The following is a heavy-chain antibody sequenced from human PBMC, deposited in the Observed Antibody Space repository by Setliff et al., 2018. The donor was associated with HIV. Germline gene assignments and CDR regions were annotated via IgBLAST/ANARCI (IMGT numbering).Heavy chain of an antibody. Sequence: PSETLSLTCTVSGGSISSGGYYWSWIRQHPGKGLEWIGYIYYSGSTYYNPSLKSRVTISVDTSKSQFSLKLSSVTAADTAVFYCARGTLYYYDTGGYSYFDYWGQGTLVTVSS. CDR2: IYYSGST. CDR1: GGSISSGGYY. CDR3: ARGTLYYYDTGGYSYFDY. V-gene: IGHV4-31*03. J-gene: IGHJ4*02. D-gene: IGHD3-22*01.